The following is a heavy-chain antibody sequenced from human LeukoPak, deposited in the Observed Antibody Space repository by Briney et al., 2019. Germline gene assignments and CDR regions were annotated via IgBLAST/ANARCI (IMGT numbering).Heavy chain of an antibody. Sequence: GGSLRLSCAASGFTFSSYSMNWVRQAPGKGLEWVSGISWNSGSIGYADSVKGRFTISRDNAKNSLYLQMNSLRAEDTALYYCAKAGCSSTSCYYWFDPWGQGTLVTVSS. CDR1: GFTFSSYS. D-gene: IGHD2-2*01. V-gene: IGHV3-9*01. CDR2: ISWNSGSI. J-gene: IGHJ5*02. CDR3: AKAGCSSTSCYYWFDP.